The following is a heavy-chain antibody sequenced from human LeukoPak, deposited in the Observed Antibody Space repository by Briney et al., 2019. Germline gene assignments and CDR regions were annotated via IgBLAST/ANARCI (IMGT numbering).Heavy chain of an antibody. CDR2: IYSGGNT. CDR1: GFTFSSYA. D-gene: IGHD6-19*01. Sequence: PGGSLRLSCAASGFTFSSYAMNWVRQAPGKGLEWVLLIYSGGNTQYADSVKGRFIIFRDSSKNTLYLQMNSLRVEDTAVYYCATRAVAAPYWGQGTLVTVSS. V-gene: IGHV3-66*01. J-gene: IGHJ4*02. CDR3: ATRAVAAPY.